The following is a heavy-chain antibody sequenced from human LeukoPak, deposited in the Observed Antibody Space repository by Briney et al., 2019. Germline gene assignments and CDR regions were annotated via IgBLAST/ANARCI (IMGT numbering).Heavy chain of an antibody. D-gene: IGHD3-3*01. V-gene: IGHV1-2*02. CDR1: GYTFTGYY. Sequence: ASVKVSCKASGYTFTGYYMHWVRQAPGQGLEWMGWINPNSGGTNYAQKFQGRVTITADKSTSTAYMELSSLRSEDTAVYYCARGLEWLTRRRTWFDPWGQGTLVTVSS. CDR2: INPNSGGT. J-gene: IGHJ5*02. CDR3: ARGLEWLTRRRTWFDP.